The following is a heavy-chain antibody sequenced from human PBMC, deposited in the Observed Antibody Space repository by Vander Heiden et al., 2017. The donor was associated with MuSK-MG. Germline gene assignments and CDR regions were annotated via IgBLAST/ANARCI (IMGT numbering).Heavy chain of an antibody. V-gene: IGHV4-34*01. CDR1: GGSFSGSY. D-gene: IGHD3-22*01. CDR3: AKDDYYDSSGYSIFQH. CDR2: SNHSGST. J-gene: IGHJ1*01. Sequence: QVQLQQWGAGLLKPSETLSLSCAVYGGSFSGSYWSWIRQPLGKGLKWFGESNHSGSTNYNPSRKWLVTISVDSSNNQFPLTLISVTAARTALYYCAKDDYYDSSGYSIFQHLGQCTLVTVSS.